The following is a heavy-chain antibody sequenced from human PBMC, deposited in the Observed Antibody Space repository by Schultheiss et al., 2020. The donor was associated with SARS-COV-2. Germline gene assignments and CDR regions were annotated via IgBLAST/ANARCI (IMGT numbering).Heavy chain of an antibody. CDR1: GYTFTAYY. J-gene: IGHJ4*02. D-gene: IGHD3-22*01. V-gene: IGHV1-2*04. CDR3: ARDGYYDSSGYYDY. Sequence: ASVKVSCKASGYTFTAYYLHWVRQAPGQGLEWMGWINPNSGGTNYAQKFQGWVTMTRDTSISTAYMELSRLRSDDTAVYYCARDGYYDSSGYYDYWGQGTLVTVSS. CDR2: INPNSGGT.